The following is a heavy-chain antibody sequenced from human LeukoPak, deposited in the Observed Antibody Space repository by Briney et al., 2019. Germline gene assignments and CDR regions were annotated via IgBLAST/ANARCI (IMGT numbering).Heavy chain of an antibody. CDR1: GFTFSSYS. D-gene: IGHD5-12*01. J-gene: IGHJ4*02. CDR3: ARDRHPYYSGYDVPPCYFDY. CDR2: ISSSSSTI. Sequence: GGSLRLSCAASGFTFSSYSMNWVRQAPGKGLEWVSYISSSSSTIYYADSVKGRFTISRDNAKNSLYLQMNSLRAEDTAVYYCARDRHPYYSGYDVPPCYFDYWGQGTLVTVSS. V-gene: IGHV3-48*01.